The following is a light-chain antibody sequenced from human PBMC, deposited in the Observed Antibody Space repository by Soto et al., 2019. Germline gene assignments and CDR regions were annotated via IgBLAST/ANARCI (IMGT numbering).Light chain of an antibody. J-gene: IGKJ4*01. V-gene: IGKV3-20*01. CDR1: QSVSSSF. Sequence: EIVMTQSPGTLSWSPGERATLSCRASQSVSSSFLAWYQLKPGQAPRLLIYGASSRATGIPDRFSGSGSGTDFTLTISRLEPEDFAVYYCQQYGSSAPLTFGGGTKVDIK. CDR3: QQYGSSAPLT. CDR2: GAS.